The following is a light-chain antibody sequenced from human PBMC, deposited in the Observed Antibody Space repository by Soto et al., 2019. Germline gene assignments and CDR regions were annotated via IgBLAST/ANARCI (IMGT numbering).Light chain of an antibody. Sequence: QSVLTQPASVSGSPGQSITISCTGTTSDIGSYDLVSWYRQHPGEAPSLLIYGVNKRPSGVSNRFSGSKSGTSASLAISGLQSGDEADYYCAAWDDSLNGVIFGGGTKVTVL. CDR3: AAWDDSLNGVI. V-gene: IGLV2-14*02. J-gene: IGLJ2*01. CDR1: TSDIGSYDL. CDR2: GVN.